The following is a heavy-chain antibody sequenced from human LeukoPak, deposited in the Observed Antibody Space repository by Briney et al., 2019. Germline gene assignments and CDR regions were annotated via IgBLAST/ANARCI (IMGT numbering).Heavy chain of an antibody. J-gene: IGHJ4*02. Sequence: GGSLRLSCAASGFTFSYAWMSWVRQAPGNGLEWVGRIKCKTDGGTTDYAAPVKGRFSISRDDAKNTLYLQMNSLKTEDTAVYYCTKATPDSTGWIDYWGQGNLVTVSS. CDR1: GFTFSYAW. V-gene: IGHV3-15*01. CDR2: IKCKTDGGTT. CDR3: TKATPDSTGWIDY. D-gene: IGHD6-19*01.